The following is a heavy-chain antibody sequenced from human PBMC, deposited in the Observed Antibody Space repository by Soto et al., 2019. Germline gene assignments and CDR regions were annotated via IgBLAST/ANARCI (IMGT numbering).Heavy chain of an antibody. CDR3: ARDRGGIAVAGPNNWFDP. Sequence: GGSLRLSCAASGFTFSSYSMNWVRQAPGKGLEWVSYISSSSSTIYYADSVKGRFTISRDNSKNTLYLQMNSLRAEDTAVYYCARDRGGIAVAGPNNWFDPWGQGTLVTVSS. CDR1: GFTFSSYS. D-gene: IGHD6-19*01. V-gene: IGHV3-48*01. J-gene: IGHJ5*02. CDR2: ISSSSSTI.